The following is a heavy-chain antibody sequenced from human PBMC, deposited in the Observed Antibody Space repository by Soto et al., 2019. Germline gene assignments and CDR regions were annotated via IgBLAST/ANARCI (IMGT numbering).Heavy chain of an antibody. J-gene: IGHJ4*02. CDR2: IIPIFGTA. V-gene: IGHV1-69*06. D-gene: IGHD3-22*01. Sequence: GASVKVSCKASGGTFSSYAISWVRQAPGQGLEWMGGIIPIFGTANYAQKFQGRVTMTADTSTDTAYMELSSLRSEDTAVYYCATYLSSGYPPTDYWGQGTLVTVSS. CDR3: ATYLSSGYPPTDY. CDR1: GGTFSSYA.